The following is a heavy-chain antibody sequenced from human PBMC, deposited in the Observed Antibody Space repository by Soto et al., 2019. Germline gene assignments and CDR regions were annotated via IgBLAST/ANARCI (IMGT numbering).Heavy chain of an antibody. CDR2: ISYDGSNK. D-gene: IGHD3-10*01. J-gene: IGHJ4*02. Sequence: QVQLVESGGGVVQPGRSLRLSCAASGFTFSSYGMHWVRQAPGKGLEWVAVISYDGSNKYYADSVKGRFTISRDNSKNTLYLQMNSLRAEDTAVYYCAKVPSGGGYYCDYWGQGTLVTVSS. CDR1: GFTFSSYG. V-gene: IGHV3-30*18. CDR3: AKVPSGGGYYCDY.